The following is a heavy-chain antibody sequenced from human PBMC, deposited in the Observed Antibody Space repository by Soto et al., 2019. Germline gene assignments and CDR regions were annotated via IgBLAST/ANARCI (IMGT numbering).Heavy chain of an antibody. CDR2: IIPIFGTA. CDR3: ARDRCSSTSCYVLSYGGMDV. V-gene: IGHV1-69*13. CDR1: GGTFSSYA. J-gene: IGHJ6*02. Sequence: GASVKVSCKASGGTFSSYAISWVRQAPGQGLEWMGGIIPIFGTANYAQKFQGRVTITADESTSTAYMELSSLRSEDTAVYYCARDRCSSTSCYVLSYGGMDVWGQGTTVTVSS. D-gene: IGHD2-2*01.